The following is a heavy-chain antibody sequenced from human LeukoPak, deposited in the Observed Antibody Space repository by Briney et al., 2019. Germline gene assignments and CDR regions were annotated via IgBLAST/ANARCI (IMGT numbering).Heavy chain of an antibody. V-gene: IGHV5-51*01. CDR1: GYSFTSYW. D-gene: IGHD6-13*01. J-gene: IGHJ5*02. CDR3: ARAIAAARVPFDP. Sequence: GESLKISCKGSGYSFTSYWIGWVRQMPGKGLEWMGIIYPGDSDTRYSPSFQGQVTISADKSISTAYLQWSSLKASDTAMYYCARAIAAARVPFDPWGQGTLVTVSS. CDR2: IYPGDSDT.